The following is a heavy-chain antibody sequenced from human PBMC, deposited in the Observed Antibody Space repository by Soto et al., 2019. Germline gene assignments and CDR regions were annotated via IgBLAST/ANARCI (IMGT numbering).Heavy chain of an antibody. CDR3: ARGSYYGSGSYYSTGYGMDV. V-gene: IGHV1-69*13. Sequence: SVKFSCRASGGTFSSYAISWVRQAPGQGLEWMGGIIPIFGTANYAQKFQGRVTITADESTSTAYMELSSLRSEDTAVYCCARGSYYGSGSYYSTGYGMDVWGQGTTVTVSS. D-gene: IGHD3-10*01. CDR2: IIPIFGTA. J-gene: IGHJ6*02. CDR1: GGTFSSYA.